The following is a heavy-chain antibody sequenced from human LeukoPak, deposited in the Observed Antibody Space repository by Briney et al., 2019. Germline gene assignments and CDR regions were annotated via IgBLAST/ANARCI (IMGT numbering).Heavy chain of an antibody. J-gene: IGHJ4*02. D-gene: IGHD2-2*02. Sequence: SETLSLTCAVYGGSFSGDYWSWIRQPAGKGLEWIGRIYTSGSTNYNPSLKSRVTISVDMSKNQFSLKLSSVTATDTAVYYCAREAYCSSTTCYTYFDYWGQGTLVTVSS. CDR2: IYTSGST. CDR1: GGSFSGDY. CDR3: AREAYCSSTTCYTYFDY. V-gene: IGHV4-4*07.